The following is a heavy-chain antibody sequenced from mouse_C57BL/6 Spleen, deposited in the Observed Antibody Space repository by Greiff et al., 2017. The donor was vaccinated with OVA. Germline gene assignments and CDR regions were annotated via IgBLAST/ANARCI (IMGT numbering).Heavy chain of an antibody. Sequence: QVQLQQPGAELVRPGSSVKLSCKASGYTFTSYWMHWVKQRPIQGLEWIGNIDPSDSETHYNQKFKDKATLTVDKSSSTAYMQLSSLTSEDSAVYYWAHLPHYYGSSYGAMDYWGQGTSVTVSS. CDR2: IDPSDSET. CDR1: GYTFTSYW. V-gene: IGHV1-52*01. D-gene: IGHD1-1*01. J-gene: IGHJ4*01. CDR3: AHLPHYYGSSYGAMDY.